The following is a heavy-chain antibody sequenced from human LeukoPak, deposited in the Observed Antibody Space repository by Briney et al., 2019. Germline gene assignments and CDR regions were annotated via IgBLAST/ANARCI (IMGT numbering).Heavy chain of an antibody. V-gene: IGHV3-30*02. CDR1: GLTFSSYA. CDR2: IRYDGSNK. Sequence: GGSLRLSCAASGLTFSSYAMHWVRQAPGKGLEWVAFIRYDGSNKYYADSVKGRFTISRDNSKNTLYLQMNSLRAEDTAVYYCAKGSKQVLFTRVYYMDVWGKGTTVTISS. D-gene: IGHD2/OR15-2a*01. CDR3: AKGSKQVLFTRVYYMDV. J-gene: IGHJ6*03.